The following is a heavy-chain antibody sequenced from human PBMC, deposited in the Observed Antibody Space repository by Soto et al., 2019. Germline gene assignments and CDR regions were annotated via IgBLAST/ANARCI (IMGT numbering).Heavy chain of an antibody. CDR3: ARDDGYYDSSGYSSGIDY. V-gene: IGHV1-18*04. CDR1: GYTFSSYG. D-gene: IGHD3-22*01. Sequence: QVQLVQSGAEVKKPGASVKVSCKASGYTFSSYGISWVRQAPGQGLEWMGWISAYNGDTNYAQKVQGRVTMTTDTSTSTAYMELRSLRFDDTAVYYCARDDGYYDSSGYSSGIDYWGQGTLVTVSS. CDR2: ISAYNGDT. J-gene: IGHJ4*02.